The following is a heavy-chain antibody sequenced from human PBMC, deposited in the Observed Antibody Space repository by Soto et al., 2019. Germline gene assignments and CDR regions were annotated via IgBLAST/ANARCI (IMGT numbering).Heavy chain of an antibody. Sequence: PGGSLRLSCSASGFTFSSCAMHWVRQAPGKGLEYVSAISSNGGSTYYAGSVKGRFTISRDNSKNTLYLQMSSLRAEDTAVYYCVKGSGYQYYYYYSGMDVWGQGPKVTVYS. D-gene: IGHD3-3*01. CDR1: GFTFSSCA. CDR2: ISSNGGST. J-gene: IGHJ6*02. V-gene: IGHV3-64D*06. CDR3: VKGSGYQYYYYYSGMDV.